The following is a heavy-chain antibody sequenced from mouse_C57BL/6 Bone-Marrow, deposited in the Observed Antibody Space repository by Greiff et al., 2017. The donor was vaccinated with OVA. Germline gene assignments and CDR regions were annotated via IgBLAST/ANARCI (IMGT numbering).Heavy chain of an antibody. Sequence: EVKLMESGGGLVKPGGSLKLSCAASGFTFSDYGMHWVRQAPEKGLEWVAYISSGSSTIYYADTVKGRFTISRDNAKNTLFLQMTSLRSEDTAMYYCARRTGTGYYFDYWGQGTTLTVSS. V-gene: IGHV5-17*01. CDR3: ARRTGTGYYFDY. CDR2: ISSGSSTI. CDR1: GFTFSDYG. D-gene: IGHD4-1*01. J-gene: IGHJ2*01.